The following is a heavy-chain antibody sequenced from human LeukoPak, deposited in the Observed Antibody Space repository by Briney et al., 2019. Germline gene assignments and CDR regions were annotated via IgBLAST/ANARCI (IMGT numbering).Heavy chain of an antibody. CDR1: GFTFSSYS. Sequence: GGSLRLSCAASGFTFSSYSMNWVRLAPGKGLEWVSSISGSSSYIYYADSVKGRFTISRDNAKNSLYLQMNSLRAEDTAVYYCARDRNTKNIVVVPAAIWGQGTLVTVSS. CDR3: ARDRNTKNIVVVPAAI. D-gene: IGHD2-2*02. J-gene: IGHJ4*02. CDR2: ISGSSSYI. V-gene: IGHV3-21*01.